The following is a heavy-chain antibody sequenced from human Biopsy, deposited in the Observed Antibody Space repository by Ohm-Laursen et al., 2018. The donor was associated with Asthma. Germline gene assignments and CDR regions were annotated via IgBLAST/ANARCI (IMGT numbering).Heavy chain of an antibody. CDR1: GGMLSNYA. V-gene: IGHV1-69*06. J-gene: IGHJ6*02. CDR2: ISPIFGSS. Sequence: SVKVSCKASGGMLSNYAISWVRQAPGLGLEWMGGISPIFGSSNYAQRFQGRVTITADIFPRTVYMELSGLRFDDPAIYYCARPSSNSDLLYYYYHMDVWGQGTTVIVSS. D-gene: IGHD3-3*01. CDR3: ARPSSNSDLLYYYYHMDV.